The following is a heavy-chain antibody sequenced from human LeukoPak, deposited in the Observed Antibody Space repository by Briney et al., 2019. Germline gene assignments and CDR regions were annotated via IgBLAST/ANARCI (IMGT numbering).Heavy chain of an antibody. CDR1: GGSFSGYY. D-gene: IGHD6-13*01. V-gene: IGHV4-34*01. CDR3: ATSGYSSSYLPDY. Sequence: SETLSLTCAVYGGSFSGYYWSWIRQPPGKGLEWIGEINHSGSTNYNPSLKSRVTISVDTSKNQFSLKLSSVTAADTAVYYCATSGYSSSYLPDYWGQGTLVTVS. J-gene: IGHJ4*02. CDR2: INHSGST.